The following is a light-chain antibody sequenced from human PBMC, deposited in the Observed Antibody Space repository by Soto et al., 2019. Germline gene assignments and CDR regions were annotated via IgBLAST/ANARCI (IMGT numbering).Light chain of an antibody. Sequence: NFMLTQPHSVSESPGKTVTISCTRSSGSIASNYVQWYQQRPGSSPSTVIYEDDQRPSGVPDRFSGSIDSSSSSASRTISRLKTEDAADYCCYSYESATEIFGGGTKLTVL. J-gene: IGLJ2*01. V-gene: IGLV6-57*01. CDR2: EDD. CDR1: SGSIASNY. CDR3: YSYESATEI.